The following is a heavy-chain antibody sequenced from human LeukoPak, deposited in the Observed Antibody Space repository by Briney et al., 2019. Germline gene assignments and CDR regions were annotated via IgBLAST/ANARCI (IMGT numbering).Heavy chain of an antibody. J-gene: IGHJ4*02. CDR1: GFPLSSYW. CDR2: ITNDGSSA. V-gene: IGHV3-74*01. CDR3: ARLAVIRGVAGDY. Sequence: GGSLRLSCPATGFPLSSYWMFWVRQAPGKGLVWVSRITNDGSSANYADSVKGRFTISRDNAKNTVSLQMNNLRAEDMGVYYCARLAVIRGVAGDYWGQGTLVTVSS. D-gene: IGHD3-10*01.